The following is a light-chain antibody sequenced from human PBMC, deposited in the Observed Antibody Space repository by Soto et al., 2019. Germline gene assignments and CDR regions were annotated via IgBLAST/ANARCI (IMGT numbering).Light chain of an antibody. Sequence: QSVLTQPPSVSGAPGQRVTISCTGSSSNIGAGYDVHWYQQLPGTAPKLLIYGNSNRPSGVPDRFSGSKSGTSASLAITGLQAEYEADYSCQAYDSSLSGSYVFGTGTKVTVL. V-gene: IGLV1-40*01. CDR2: GNS. CDR1: SSNIGAGYD. J-gene: IGLJ1*01. CDR3: QAYDSSLSGSYV.